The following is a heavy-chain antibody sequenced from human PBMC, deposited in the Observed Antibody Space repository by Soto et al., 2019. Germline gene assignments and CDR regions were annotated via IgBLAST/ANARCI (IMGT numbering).Heavy chain of an antibody. CDR3: ARQEYCSSTACYKVDS. CDR2: IYLGDSNT. CDR1: GYSFTSYW. V-gene: IGHV5-51*01. D-gene: IGHD2-2*02. Sequence: GESLKISCKGSGYSFTSYWIGWVRQMPGRGLGWMGMIYLGDSNTRYSPSFQGQVTISADKSINTAYLQWSSLKASDSAVYYCARQEYCSSTACYKVDSLGQGTLVTVSS. J-gene: IGHJ4*02.